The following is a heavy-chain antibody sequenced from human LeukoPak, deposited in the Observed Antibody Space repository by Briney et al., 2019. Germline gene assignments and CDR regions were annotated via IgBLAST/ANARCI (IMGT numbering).Heavy chain of an antibody. CDR3: ARDTRNSSGYSSFDY. V-gene: IGHV4-34*01. J-gene: IGHJ4*02. CDR2: INHSGST. D-gene: IGHD3-22*01. Sequence: PSETLSLTCTVSGDSISGETYYWSWIRQPPGKGLEWIGEINHSGSTNYNPSLKSRVTISVDTSKNQFSLKLSSVTAADAAVYYCARDTRNSSGYSSFDYWGQGTLVTVSS. CDR1: GDSISGETYY.